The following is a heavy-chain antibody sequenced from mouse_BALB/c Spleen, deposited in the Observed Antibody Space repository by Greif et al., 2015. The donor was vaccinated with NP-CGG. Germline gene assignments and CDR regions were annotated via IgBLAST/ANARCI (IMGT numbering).Heavy chain of an antibody. CDR1: GYAFSSYW. CDR3: ARSGYYYGSTSYYFDY. CDR2: IYPGDGDT. J-gene: IGHJ2*01. V-gene: IGHV1-80*01. Sequence: QVQLQQSGAELVRPGSSVKISCKASGYAFSSYWMNWVKQRPGQGLEWIGQIYPGDGDTNYNGKFKGKATLTADKSSSTAYMQLSSLTSEDSAVYFCARSGYYYGSTSYYFDYWGQGTTLTVSS. D-gene: IGHD1-1*01.